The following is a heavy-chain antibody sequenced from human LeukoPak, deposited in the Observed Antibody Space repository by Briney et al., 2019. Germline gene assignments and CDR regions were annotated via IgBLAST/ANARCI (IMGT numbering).Heavy chain of an antibody. CDR2: ISSSGSYI. J-gene: IGHJ5*02. V-gene: IGHV3-21*04. CDR1: RFTFSSYS. CDR3: AREIPLGWFDP. Sequence: GGSLRLSCAASRFTFSSYSMNWVRQAPGKGLEWVSSISSSGSYIYYADSVKGRFTISRDNAKDSLYLQMNSLRAEDTALYYCAREIPLGWFDPWGQGTLVTVSS. D-gene: IGHD3-16*01.